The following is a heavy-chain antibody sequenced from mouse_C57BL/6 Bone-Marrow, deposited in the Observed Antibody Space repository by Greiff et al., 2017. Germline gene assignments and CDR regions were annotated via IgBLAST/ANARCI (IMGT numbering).Heavy chain of an antibody. Sequence: QVQLQQPGAELVKPGASVKLSCKASGYTFTSYWMQWVKQRPGQGLEWIGEIDPSDSYTNYNQTFKGKATLTVDTSSSTAYMQLSSLTSEDSAVYYCAREGIWRQAWFAYWGQGTLVTVSA. D-gene: IGHD1-1*02. V-gene: IGHV1-50*01. CDR3: AREGIWRQAWFAY. CDR1: GYTFTSYW. J-gene: IGHJ3*01. CDR2: IDPSDSYT.